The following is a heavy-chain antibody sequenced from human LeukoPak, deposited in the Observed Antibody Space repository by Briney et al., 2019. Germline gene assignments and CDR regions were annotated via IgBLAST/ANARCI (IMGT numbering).Heavy chain of an antibody. D-gene: IGHD6-19*01. CDR2: IYTSGGT. Sequence: PSETLSLTCTVYGGSISNYYWTWIRQRAGKGLEWIGRIYTSGGTNYNPSLKSRVTMSVDTSKNQFSLKLTSVTAADTAMYYCARAAEYSSGWYLFDYWGQGILVTVSA. CDR1: GGSISNYY. CDR3: ARAAEYSSGWYLFDY. J-gene: IGHJ4*02. V-gene: IGHV4-4*07.